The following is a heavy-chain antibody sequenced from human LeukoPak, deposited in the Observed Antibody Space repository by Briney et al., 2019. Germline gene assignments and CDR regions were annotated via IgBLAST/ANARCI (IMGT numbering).Heavy chain of an antibody. CDR2: IYTSGST. CDR1: GGSISSYY. D-gene: IGHD1-7*01. CDR3: ARFPIRGNRELELRNY. Sequence: SETLSLTCTVSGGSISSYYWSWIRQPAGKGLEWIGRIYTSGSTNYNPSLKSRVTISVDTSKNQFSLKLSSVTAADTAVYYCARFPIRGNRELELRNYWGQGTLVTVSS. V-gene: IGHV4-4*07. J-gene: IGHJ4*02.